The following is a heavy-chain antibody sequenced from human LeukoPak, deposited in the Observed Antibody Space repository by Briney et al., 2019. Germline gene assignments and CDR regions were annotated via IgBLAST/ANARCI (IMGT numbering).Heavy chain of an antibody. CDR3: ARDFFFHPKVDVGYYGMDV. V-gene: IGHV3-7*01. Sequence: PGGSLRLSCAASGFTFSSYWMSWVRQAPGKGMEWVANIKQDGSEKYYVDSVKGRLTISRDNAKNSLYLQMNSLRAEDTAVYYCARDFFFHPKVDVGYYGMDVWGQGTTVTVSS. CDR2: IKQDGSEK. CDR1: GFTFSSYW. D-gene: IGHD2-15*01. J-gene: IGHJ6*02.